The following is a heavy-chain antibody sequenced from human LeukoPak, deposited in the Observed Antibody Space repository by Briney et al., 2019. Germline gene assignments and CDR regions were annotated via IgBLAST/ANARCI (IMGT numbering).Heavy chain of an antibody. J-gene: IGHJ3*02. Sequence: SETLSLTCAVYGGSFSGYYWSWIRQPPGKGLEWIGSIYYSGSTYYNPSLKSRVTISVDTSKNQFSLKLSSVTAADTAVYYCARHVGNARDAFDIWGQGTMVTVSS. CDR3: ARHVGNARDAFDI. CDR2: IYYSGST. CDR1: GGSFSGYY. V-gene: IGHV4-34*01. D-gene: IGHD4-23*01.